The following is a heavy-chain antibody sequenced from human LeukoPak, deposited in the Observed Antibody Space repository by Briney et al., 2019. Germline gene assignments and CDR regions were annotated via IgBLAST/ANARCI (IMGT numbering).Heavy chain of an antibody. Sequence: GGSLRLSCVASGYTFSPYWMSWVRQAPGKGLEWVANIKQDGGQIYYLDSVKGRFTVSRDNAKNSLYLQMNSLRAEDTAVYYCARLGARQMLEYWGQGTLVAVSS. CDR2: IKQDGGQI. J-gene: IGHJ4*02. V-gene: IGHV3-7*01. CDR3: ARLGARQMLEY. D-gene: IGHD4-17*01. CDR1: GYTFSPYW.